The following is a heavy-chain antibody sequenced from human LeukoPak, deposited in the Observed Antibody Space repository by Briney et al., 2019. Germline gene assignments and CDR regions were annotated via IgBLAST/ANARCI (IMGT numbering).Heavy chain of an antibody. CDR2: ICTSGGT. CDR1: GGSISSYY. Sequence: SGTLSLTCTVSGGSISSYYWSWIRQPAGKGLEWIGRICTSGGTTYNPYPKRRGTISVDKSKNQFSLKLSSVTAADTAVYYCAREGITGTVGWFDPWGQGTLVTVSS. J-gene: IGHJ5*02. V-gene: IGHV4-4*07. CDR3: AREGITGTVGWFDP. D-gene: IGHD1-20*01.